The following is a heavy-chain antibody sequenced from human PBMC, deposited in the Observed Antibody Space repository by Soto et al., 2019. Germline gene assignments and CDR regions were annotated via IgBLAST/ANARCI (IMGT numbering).Heavy chain of an antibody. CDR2: IVVGSGNT. V-gene: IGHV1-58*01. Sequence: QMQLVQSGPEVKKPGTSVKVSCKASGFTFTSSAVQGVRQARGQRLEWIGWIVVGSGNTNDAQKFQERFTITRDMSTSTAYMELSSLRSEDTAVYYCEASSREQWLRTGFDPWGQGTLVTVSS. J-gene: IGHJ5*02. D-gene: IGHD6-19*01. CDR1: GFTFTSSA. CDR3: EASSREQWLRTGFDP.